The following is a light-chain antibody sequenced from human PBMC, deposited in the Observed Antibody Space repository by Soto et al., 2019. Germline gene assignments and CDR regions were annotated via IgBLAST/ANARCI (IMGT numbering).Light chain of an antibody. CDR3: QQYNKWPPIT. Sequence: EIVMTQSPASLSVSPGERSTLSCRASQSVSTNLAWYQQKPGQAPRLLIYAVSTRATGVSARFSGSGSGTEFTLTISSLQSEDFAVYYCQQYNKWPPITFGQGTRREIK. CDR2: AVS. CDR1: QSVSTN. V-gene: IGKV3-15*01. J-gene: IGKJ5*01.